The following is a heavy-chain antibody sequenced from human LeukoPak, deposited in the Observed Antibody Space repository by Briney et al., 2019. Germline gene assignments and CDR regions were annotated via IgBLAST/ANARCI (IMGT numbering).Heavy chain of an antibody. J-gene: IGHJ4*02. V-gene: IGHV4-39*01. Sequence: SETLSLTCTVSGGSISSGSYYWGWIRQPPGKGLEWIGSIYYSGRTYYNPSLKSRVTISVDTSKNQFSLKLSSVTAADTAVYYCASPCCSTSCYFEFDYWGQGTLVTVSS. D-gene: IGHD2-2*01. CDR3: ASPCCSTSCYFEFDY. CDR2: IYYSGRT. CDR1: GGSISSGSYY.